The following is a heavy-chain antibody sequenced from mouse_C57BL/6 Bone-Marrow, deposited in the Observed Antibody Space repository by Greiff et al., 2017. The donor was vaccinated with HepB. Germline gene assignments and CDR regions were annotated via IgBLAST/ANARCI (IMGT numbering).Heavy chain of an antibody. CDR2: IYPGNSDT. Sequence: EVKVEESGTVLARPGASVKMSCKTSGYTFTSYWMHWVKQRPGRGLEWIGAIYPGNSDTSYNQKFKGKAKLTAVTSASTAYMELSSLTNEDSAVYYCTRTEIYYDYDGFAYWGQGTLVTVSA. J-gene: IGHJ3*01. CDR3: TRTEIYYDYDGFAY. V-gene: IGHV1-5*01. CDR1: GYTFTSYW. D-gene: IGHD2-4*01.